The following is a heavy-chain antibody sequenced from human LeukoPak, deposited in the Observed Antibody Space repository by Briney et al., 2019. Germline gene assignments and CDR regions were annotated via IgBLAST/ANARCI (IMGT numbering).Heavy chain of an antibody. Sequence: ASVKVSCKASGYTFTGYYMHWVRQAPGQGLEWVGWINPNSGGTNYAQKSQGRVTMTRDTSIRTASVELSRLRSDDAAVYYCARSTYSSSSARLWSSSWHYFDYWGQGTLVTVSS. CDR1: GYTFTGYY. CDR2: INPNSGGT. J-gene: IGHJ4*02. D-gene: IGHD6-6*01. CDR3: ARSTYSSSSARLWSSSWHYFDY. V-gene: IGHV1-2*02.